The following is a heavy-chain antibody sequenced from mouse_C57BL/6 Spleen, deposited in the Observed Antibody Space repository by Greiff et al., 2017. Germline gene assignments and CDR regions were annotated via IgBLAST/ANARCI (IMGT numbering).Heavy chain of an antibody. J-gene: IGHJ2*01. V-gene: IGHV1-82*01. CDR3: ARETAHAPDY. D-gene: IGHD3-2*02. Sequence: QVQLQQSGPELVKPGASVKISCKASGYAFSSSWMNWVKQRPGKGLEWIGRIYPGDGDTNYNGKFKGKATLTADKSSSTAYMQLSSLTSEDSAVSFCARETAHAPDYWGQGTTLTVSS. CDR2: IYPGDGDT. CDR1: GYAFSSSW.